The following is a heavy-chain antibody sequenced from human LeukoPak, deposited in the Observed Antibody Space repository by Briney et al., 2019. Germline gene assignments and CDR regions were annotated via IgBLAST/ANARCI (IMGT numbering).Heavy chain of an antibody. D-gene: IGHD4-23*01. V-gene: IGHV3-74*01. Sequence: GGSLRLSCAASGFTFSSYWTHWVRQAPGKGLVWVSRINSDGSSTTYADSVKGLFTISRDNAKNTLYLQMNSLRAEDTAVYYCARPDYGGNFPYDYWGQGTLVTVSS. CDR1: GFTFSSYW. CDR2: INSDGSST. CDR3: ARPDYGGNFPYDY. J-gene: IGHJ4*02.